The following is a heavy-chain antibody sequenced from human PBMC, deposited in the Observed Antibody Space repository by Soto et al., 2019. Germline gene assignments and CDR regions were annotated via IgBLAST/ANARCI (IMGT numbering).Heavy chain of an antibody. CDR3: AKGPRGYCSSTGCSVFDY. D-gene: IGHD2-2*03. J-gene: IGHJ4*02. CDR1: GFTFSSYA. CDR2: ISGSGGST. Sequence: EVQLLESGGGLVQPGGSLRLSCAASGFTFSSYAMSWVRQAPGKGLEWVSAISGSGGSTYYADSVKGRFTITRDNSKNTLYLQMKSLRAEDTAVYYCAKGPRGYCSSTGCSVFDYWGQGTLVTVSS. V-gene: IGHV3-23*01.